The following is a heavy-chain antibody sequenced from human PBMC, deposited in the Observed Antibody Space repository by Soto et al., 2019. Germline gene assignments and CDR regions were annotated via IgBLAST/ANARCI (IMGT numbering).Heavy chain of an antibody. CDR3: ARAFYDISTGYYIGYYYYGMDV. V-gene: IGHV1-69*13. CDR1: GGTFSSYA. J-gene: IGHJ6*02. CDR2: IIPIFGTA. D-gene: IGHD3-9*01. Sequence: SVKVSCKASGGTFSSYAISWVRQAAGQWLEWMGGIIPIFGTANYAQKFQGRVTITADESTSTAYMELSSLRSEDPAVYYCARAFYDISTGYYIGYYYYGMDVWGQGTKVSVS.